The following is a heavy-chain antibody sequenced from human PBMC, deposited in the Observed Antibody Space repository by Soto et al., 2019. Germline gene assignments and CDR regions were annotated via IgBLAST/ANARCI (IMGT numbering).Heavy chain of an antibody. CDR1: GYSISSGYY. CDR2: FHHSGSI. J-gene: IGHJ4*02. CDR3: ARDHYSSGYLVSPY. Sequence: SETLSLTCAVSGYSISSGYYWGCVRQPPGKGLELIWSFHHSGSISYNPSLKTRVTMSADMSKNEFSLKLSFVTAADTAVYYCARDHYSSGYLVSPYWGEGALVTVSS. V-gene: IGHV4-38-2*02. D-gene: IGHD6-25*01.